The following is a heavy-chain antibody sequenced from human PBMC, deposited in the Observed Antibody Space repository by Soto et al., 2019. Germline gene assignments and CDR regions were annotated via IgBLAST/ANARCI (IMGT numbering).Heavy chain of an antibody. V-gene: IGHV4-31*03. J-gene: IGHJ5*02. CDR3: ARGLRLFPGYCTNGVCYTPNWFDP. D-gene: IGHD2-8*01. CDR2: IYYSGST. Sequence: QVQLQESGPGLVKPSQTLSLTCTVSGGSISSGGYYWSWIRQHPGKGLEWIGYIYYSGSTYYNPSLGSRVTISVDTSKNQFSLKLSSVTAADTAVYYCARGLRLFPGYCTNGVCYTPNWFDPWGQGTLVTVSS. CDR1: GGSISSGGYY.